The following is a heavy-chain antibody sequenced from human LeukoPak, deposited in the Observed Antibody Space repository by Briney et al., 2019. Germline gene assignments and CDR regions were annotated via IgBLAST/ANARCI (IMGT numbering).Heavy chain of an antibody. CDR1: GGSFSGYY. CDR3: AKDLDY. Sequence: PSETLSLTCAVYGGSFSGYYWSWIRQPPGKGLEWIGEINHSGSTNYNPSLKSRVTISVDTSKNQFSLKLSSVTAADTAVYYCAKDLDYWGQGTLVAVSS. V-gene: IGHV4-34*01. J-gene: IGHJ4*02. CDR2: INHSGST.